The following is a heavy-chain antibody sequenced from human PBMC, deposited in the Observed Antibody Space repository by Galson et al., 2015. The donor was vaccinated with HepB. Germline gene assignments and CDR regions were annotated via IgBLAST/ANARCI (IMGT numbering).Heavy chain of an antibody. CDR3: ARDSAVGATTQGDDAFDI. V-gene: IGHV3-33*01. Sequence: SLRLSCAASGFTFRSYGMHWVRQAPGKGLEWVAVIWYDGSNKYYADSVKGRFTISSDNAKNTLYLQMNSLRAEDTAVYYCARDSAVGATTQGDDAFDIWGQGTMVTVSS. D-gene: IGHD1-26*01. CDR2: IWYDGSNK. J-gene: IGHJ3*02. CDR1: GFTFRSYG.